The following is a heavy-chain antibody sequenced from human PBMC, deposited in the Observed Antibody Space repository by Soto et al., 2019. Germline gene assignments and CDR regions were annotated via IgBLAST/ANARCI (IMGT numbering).Heavy chain of an antibody. CDR3: ARVDTMVREVILSDWFDP. V-gene: IGHV1-18*01. Sequence: ASVKVSCKASGYTFTSYGISWVRQAPGQGLEWMGWISAYNGNTNYAQKLQGRVTMTTDTSTSTAYMELRSLRSDDTAVYYCARVDTMVREVILSDWFDPWGQGTLVTVSS. CDR1: GYTFTSYG. CDR2: ISAYNGNT. J-gene: IGHJ5*02. D-gene: IGHD3-10*01.